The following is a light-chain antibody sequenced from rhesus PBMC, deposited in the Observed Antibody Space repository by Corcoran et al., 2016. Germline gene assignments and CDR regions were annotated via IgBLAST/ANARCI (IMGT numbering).Light chain of an antibody. J-gene: IGKJ1*01. Sequence: EIVLTQSPATLSLSPGERATLSCRASQSVSSSLAWYQQKPGQAPRLLIYDASSRATGIPSRFSGSGSGTDYTFTISSLQPGDVATYYCQHGYGTPWTFGQGTKVEIK. CDR1: QSVSSS. CDR3: QHGYGTPWT. V-gene: IGKV3-17*03. CDR2: DAS.